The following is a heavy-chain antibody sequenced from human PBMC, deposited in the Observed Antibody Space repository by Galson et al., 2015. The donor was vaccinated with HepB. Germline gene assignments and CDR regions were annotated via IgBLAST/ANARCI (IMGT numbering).Heavy chain of an antibody. J-gene: IGHJ6*02. Sequence: SCKASGYTFTNYGVSWVRQAPGQGLEWIGWISAYNGNTNFAQKFQGRVSMSTDTSTSTAYMELRSLWSDDTAVYYCAKDGPAALYGMDVWGQGTTVTVS. D-gene: IGHD6-25*01. V-gene: IGHV1-18*04. CDR1: GYTFTNYG. CDR2: ISAYNGNT. CDR3: AKDGPAALYGMDV.